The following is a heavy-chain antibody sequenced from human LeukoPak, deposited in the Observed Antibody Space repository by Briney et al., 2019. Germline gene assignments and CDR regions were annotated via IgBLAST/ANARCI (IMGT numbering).Heavy chain of an antibody. V-gene: IGHV1-69*02. D-gene: IGHD2-15*01. Sequence: SVKVSCKASGGTFSSYTISWVRQAPGQGLEWMGRIIPILGIANYAQKFQGRVTITADKSTSTAYVELSSLRSEDTAVYYCASLVVAATEGSHYDYWGQGTLVTVSS. CDR1: GGTFSSYT. CDR2: IIPILGIA. J-gene: IGHJ4*02. CDR3: ASLVVAATEGSHYDY.